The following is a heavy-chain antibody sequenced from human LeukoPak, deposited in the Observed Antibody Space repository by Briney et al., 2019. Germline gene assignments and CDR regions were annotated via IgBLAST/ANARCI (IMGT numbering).Heavy chain of an antibody. V-gene: IGHV4-34*01. Sequence: SETLSLTCAVYGGSFSGYYWSWIRQPPGKGLESIGEINHSGSTNYNPSLKSRVTISVDTSKNQFSLKLSSVTAADTAVYYCKVDFWSGLLMDVWGQGTTVTVSS. CDR1: GGSFSGYY. J-gene: IGHJ6*02. D-gene: IGHD3-3*01. CDR2: INHSGST. CDR3: KVDFWSGLLMDV.